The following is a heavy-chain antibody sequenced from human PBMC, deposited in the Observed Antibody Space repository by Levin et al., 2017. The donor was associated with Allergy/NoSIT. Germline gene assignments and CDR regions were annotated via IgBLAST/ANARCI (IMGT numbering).Heavy chain of an antibody. J-gene: IGHJ4*02. D-gene: IGHD2-2*01. CDR2: ISSSSSVI. CDR1: GFTFSSDN. Sequence: GESLKISCAASGFTFSSDNMHWVRQAPGKGLEWISYISSSSSVIYYADSMKGRFTISRDNAKNPLYLQMNSLRDEDTAVYYCVRDSAVDWGQGTLVTVSS. CDR3: VRDSAVD. V-gene: IGHV3-48*02.